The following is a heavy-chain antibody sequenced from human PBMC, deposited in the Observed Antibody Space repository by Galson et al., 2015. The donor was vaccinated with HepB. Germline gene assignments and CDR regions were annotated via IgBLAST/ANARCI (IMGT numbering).Heavy chain of an antibody. D-gene: IGHD2-15*01. Sequence: SLRLSCAASGFTFSSYGMHWVRQAPGKGLEWVAVISYDGSNKYYADSVKGRFTISRDNSKNTLYLQMNSLRAEDTAVYYCAREVEEYFDLWGRGTLVTVSS. V-gene: IGHV3-30*03. CDR2: ISYDGSNK. CDR1: GFTFSSYG. CDR3: AREVEEYFDL. J-gene: IGHJ2*01.